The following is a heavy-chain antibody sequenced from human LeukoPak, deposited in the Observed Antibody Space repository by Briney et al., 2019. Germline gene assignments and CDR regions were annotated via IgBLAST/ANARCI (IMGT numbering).Heavy chain of an antibody. J-gene: IGHJ4*02. V-gene: IGHV3-23*01. CDR3: AKECSYPTENYFDY. CDR1: GFTFSSYA. Sequence: GGSLRLSCAASGFTFSSYAMSGVRQAPGKGLDWVSAISGSGGSTYYADSVKGRFTISRDNSKNTLYLQMNSLRAEDTAVYYCAKECSYPTENYFDYGGQGTLVTVSS. D-gene: IGHD6-6*01. CDR2: ISGSGGST.